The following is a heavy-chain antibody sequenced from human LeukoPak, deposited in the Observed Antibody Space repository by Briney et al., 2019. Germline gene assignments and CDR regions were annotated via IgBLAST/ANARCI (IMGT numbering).Heavy chain of an antibody. Sequence: PGGSLRLSCAASGFTFSSYGMHWVRQAPGKGLEWVAFIRYDGSNKYYADSVKGRFTISRDNSKNTLYLQMNSLRAEDTAVYYCAKDLDRQQLVMEDYWGQGTLVTVSS. J-gene: IGHJ4*02. CDR2: IRYDGSNK. CDR3: AKDLDRQQLVMEDY. CDR1: GFTFSSYG. V-gene: IGHV3-30*02. D-gene: IGHD6-13*01.